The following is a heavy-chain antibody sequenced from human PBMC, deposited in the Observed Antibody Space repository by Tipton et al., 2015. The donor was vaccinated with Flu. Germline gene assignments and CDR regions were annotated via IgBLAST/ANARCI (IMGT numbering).Heavy chain of an antibody. J-gene: IGHJ5*02. V-gene: IGHV4-61*08. CDR1: GGSIGSGGYY. D-gene: IGHD4-11*01. CDR2: IQKTGTT. Sequence: TLSLTCTVSGGSIGSGGYYWSWVRQHPGKGLEWIGNIQKTGTTYYNPSLTGRVTMSVDTSKNQFSLRLTSVTAADTAVYYCARRDYSNYVSEPKNWFDPWGQGTLVTVSS. CDR3: ARRDYSNYVSEPKNWFDP.